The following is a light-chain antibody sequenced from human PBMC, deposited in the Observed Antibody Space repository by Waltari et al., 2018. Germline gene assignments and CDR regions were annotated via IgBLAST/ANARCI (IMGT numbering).Light chain of an antibody. CDR3: QRYDDYPPT. CDR2: KAS. CDR1: QSISHW. J-gene: IGKJ4*01. V-gene: IGKV1-5*03. Sequence: DIQMTQSPSTLSASVGDRVTITCRASQSISHWLAWYQQKPGKAPKLLSSKASSLEKEVPARFSGSGSGTEFTLTITNLQPDDFATFYCQRYDDYPPTFGGGTKVEIK.